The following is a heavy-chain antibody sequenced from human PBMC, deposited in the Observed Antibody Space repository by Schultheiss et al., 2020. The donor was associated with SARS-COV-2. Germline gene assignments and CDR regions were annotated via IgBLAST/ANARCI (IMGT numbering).Heavy chain of an antibody. CDR1: GGSISSSSYY. CDR3: ARDPSLTGEGYFDY. D-gene: IGHD7-27*01. V-gene: IGHV4-39*07. Sequence: SETLSLTCTVSGGSISSSSYYWGWIRQPPGKGLEWIGSIYYSGSTYYNPSLKSRVTMSVDTSKNQFSLKLSSVTAADTAVYYCARDPSLTGEGYFDYWGQGTLVTVSS. J-gene: IGHJ4*02. CDR2: IYYSGST.